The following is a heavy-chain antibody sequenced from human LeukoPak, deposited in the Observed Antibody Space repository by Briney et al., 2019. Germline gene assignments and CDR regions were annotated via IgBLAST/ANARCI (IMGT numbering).Heavy chain of an antibody. V-gene: IGHV3-23*01. CDR1: GFTFSSNY. CDR2: IGGSGGST. Sequence: PGGSLRLSCAASGFTFSSNYMSWVRQAPGKGLEWVSAIGGSGGSTYNADSVKGRFTISRDNSKNTLYLQMNSLRAEDTAVYYCAKCILTGYYKGYMDVGGKGTTVTISS. CDR3: AKCILTGYYKGYMDV. D-gene: IGHD3-9*01. J-gene: IGHJ6*03.